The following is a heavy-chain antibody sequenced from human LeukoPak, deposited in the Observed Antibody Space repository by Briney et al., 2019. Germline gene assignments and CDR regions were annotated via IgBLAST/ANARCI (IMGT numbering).Heavy chain of an antibody. CDR3: ARDPVSSSWYAGYYYYYMDV. CDR1: GGSISSYY. Sequence: PSETLSLTCTVSGGSISSYYWSWIRQPPGKGLEWIGYIYYSGSTNYNPSLKSRVTISVDTSKNQFSLKLSSVTAADTAVYYCARDPVSSSWYAGYYYYYMDVWGKGTTVTVSS. J-gene: IGHJ6*03. CDR2: IYYSGST. V-gene: IGHV4-59*01. D-gene: IGHD6-13*01.